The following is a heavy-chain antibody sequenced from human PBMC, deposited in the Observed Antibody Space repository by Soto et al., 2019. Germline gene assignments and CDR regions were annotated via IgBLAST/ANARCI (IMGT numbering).Heavy chain of an antibody. D-gene: IGHD4-4*01. Sequence: SETLSLTCTVSGGSISSSSYYWGWIRQPPGKGLEWIGSIYYSGSTYYNPSLKSRVTISVDTSKNQFSLKLSSVTAADTAVYYCARGGISYSNRTCYYYGMDVWGQGTTVTVSS. J-gene: IGHJ6*02. CDR1: GGSISSSSYY. CDR3: ARGGISYSNRTCYYYGMDV. CDR2: IYYSGST. V-gene: IGHV4-39*01.